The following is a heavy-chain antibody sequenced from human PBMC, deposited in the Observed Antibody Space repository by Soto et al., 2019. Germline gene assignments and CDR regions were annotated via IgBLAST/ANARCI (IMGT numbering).Heavy chain of an antibody. CDR1: GFTFSSYG. CDR3: AKGFGEDCDY. J-gene: IGHJ4*02. D-gene: IGHD3-10*01. Sequence: QVQLVESGGGVAQPGRSLRLSCAASGFTFSSYGMHWVRQAPGKGLEWVAVISYDGSNKSYADSVKGRFTISRDNSKNTLYLQMNSLRAEDTAVYYCAKGFGEDCDYWGQGTLVTVSS. CDR2: ISYDGSNK. V-gene: IGHV3-30*18.